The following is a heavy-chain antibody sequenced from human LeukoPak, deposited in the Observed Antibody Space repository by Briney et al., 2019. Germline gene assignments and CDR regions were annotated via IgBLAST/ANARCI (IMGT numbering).Heavy chain of an antibody. Sequence: ASVKVSCKASGGTFSSYTISWVRQAPGQGLEWMGRIIPILGIANYAQKFQGRVTITADKSTSTAYMELSSLRSEDTAVYYCAKGLDCSSTSCYGGVDWGQGTLVTVSS. CDR1: GGTFSSYT. CDR3: AKGLDCSSTSCYGGVD. V-gene: IGHV1-69*02. CDR2: IIPILGIA. J-gene: IGHJ4*02. D-gene: IGHD2-2*01.